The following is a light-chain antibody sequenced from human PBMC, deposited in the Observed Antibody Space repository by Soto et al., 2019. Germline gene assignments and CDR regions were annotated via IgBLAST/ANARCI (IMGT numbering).Light chain of an antibody. V-gene: IGKV3-20*01. CDR1: QSVSSSY. Sequence: EIVLTQSPGTLSLSPGERATLSCRASQSVSSSYLAWYQQKPGQAPRLLIYGASSRATGIPDRFSGSGSGTDFTLTISRLEPEDFAVYYCQQYNNWPLTFGGGTK. CDR3: QQYNNWPLT. CDR2: GAS. J-gene: IGKJ4*01.